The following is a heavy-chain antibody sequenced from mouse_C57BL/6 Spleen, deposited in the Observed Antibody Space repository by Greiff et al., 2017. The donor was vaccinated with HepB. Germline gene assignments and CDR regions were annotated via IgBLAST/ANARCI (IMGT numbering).Heavy chain of an antibody. CDR2: IYPRSGNT. J-gene: IGHJ2*01. D-gene: IGHD1-1*01. V-gene: IGHV1-81*01. Sequence: QVQLQQSGAELARPGASVKLSCKASGYTFTSYGISWVKQRTGQGLEWIGEIYPRSGNTYYNEKFKGKATLTADKSSSTAYMELRSLTSEDSAVYFCARRTGSSCFDYWGQGTTLTVSS. CDR3: ARRTGSSCFDY. CDR1: GYTFTSYG.